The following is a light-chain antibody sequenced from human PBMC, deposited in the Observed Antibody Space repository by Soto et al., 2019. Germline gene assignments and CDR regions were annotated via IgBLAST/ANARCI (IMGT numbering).Light chain of an antibody. J-gene: IGLJ1*01. CDR2: EVT. CDR1: SSDVGAYNF. CDR3: SSYTTSTPYV. Sequence: QSVLTQPASVSGSPGQSITISCTGTSSDVGAYNFVSWYQHHPGRAPKLIIYEVTIRPSGVSNRFSGSKSGNTASLTISGLQAEDEADYYCSSYTTSTPYVFGSGTKLTLL. V-gene: IGLV2-14*01.